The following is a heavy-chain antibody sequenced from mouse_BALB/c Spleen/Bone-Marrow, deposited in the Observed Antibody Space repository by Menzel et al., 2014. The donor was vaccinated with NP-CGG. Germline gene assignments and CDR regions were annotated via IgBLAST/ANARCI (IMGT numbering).Heavy chain of an antibody. V-gene: IGHV3-1*02. D-gene: IGHD1-2*01. Sequence: EVKLVESGPDLVKPSQSLSLTCTVTGYSITSGYGWHWIRQFPGNKLEWMGYIHYSGSTNYNPSLKSRISITRDTSKNQFFLQLNSVTTEDTATYYCAREARTTARSAYWGQGTLVTVSA. CDR1: GYSITSGYG. CDR3: AREARTTARSAY. J-gene: IGHJ3*01. CDR2: IHYSGST.